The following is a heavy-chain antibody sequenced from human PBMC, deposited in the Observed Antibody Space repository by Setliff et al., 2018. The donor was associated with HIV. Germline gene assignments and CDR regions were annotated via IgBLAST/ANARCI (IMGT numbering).Heavy chain of an antibody. CDR3: ARDRETGNNYGTDL. CDR2: INPSGGST. D-gene: IGHD5-18*01. CDR1: GYTFTSYW. V-gene: IGHV1-46*01. J-gene: IGHJ5*02. Sequence: ASVKVSCKASGYTFTSYWIHWLRQAPGQGLEWMGMINPSGGSTSNAKKFQGRLTMTRDSSTSTVYMELSSLRSEDTAVYYCARDRETGNNYGTDLWGQGTLGTVS.